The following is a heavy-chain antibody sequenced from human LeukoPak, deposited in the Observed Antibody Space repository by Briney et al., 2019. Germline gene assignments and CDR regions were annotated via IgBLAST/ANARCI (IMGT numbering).Heavy chain of an antibody. D-gene: IGHD5-12*01. CDR2: IKQDGSEK. CDR3: AREYFGYEIDY. V-gene: IGHV3-7*01. Sequence: GGSLRLSCAASGFTFSSYWMSGVRQAPGKGLEWVANIKQDGSEKYYVDSVKGRFTISRDNAKNSLYLQMNSLRAEDTAVYYCAREYFGYEIDYWGQGTLVTVSS. J-gene: IGHJ4*02. CDR1: GFTFSSYW.